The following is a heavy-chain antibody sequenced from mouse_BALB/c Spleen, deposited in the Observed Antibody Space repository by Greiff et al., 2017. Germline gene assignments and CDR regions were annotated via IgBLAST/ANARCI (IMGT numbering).Heavy chain of an antibody. CDR2: INPSSGYT. Sequence: VQRVESGAELARPGASVKMSCKASSYTFTSYTMHWVKQRPGQGLEWIGYINPSSGYTNYNQKFKDKATLTADKSSSTAYMQLSSLTSEDSAVYYCASPFTTVVGHWYFDVWGAGTTVTVSS. CDR1: SYTFTSYT. J-gene: IGHJ1*01. V-gene: IGHV1-4*01. CDR3: ASPFTTVVGHWYFDV. D-gene: IGHD1-1*01.